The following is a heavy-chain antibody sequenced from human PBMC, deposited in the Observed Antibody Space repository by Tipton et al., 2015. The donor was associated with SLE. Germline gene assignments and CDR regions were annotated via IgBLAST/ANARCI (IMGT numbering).Heavy chain of an antibody. CDR3: ANLYYDFWSGYLQDAFDI. CDR1: GFTFSGYS. Sequence: SLRLSCVVSGFTFSGYSMDWVRQAPGKGLEWVSYISSGGITTPYADSVKGRFPISEDNAKNSLYLQMNSLRAEDTAMYYCANLYYDFWSGYLQDAFDIWGQGTMVTVSS. D-gene: IGHD3-3*01. J-gene: IGHJ3*02. CDR2: ISSGGITT. V-gene: IGHV3-48*01.